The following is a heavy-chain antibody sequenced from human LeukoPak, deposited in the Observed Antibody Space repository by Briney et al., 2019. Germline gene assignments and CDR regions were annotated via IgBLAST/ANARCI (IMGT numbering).Heavy chain of an antibody. V-gene: IGHV3-30-3*01. CDR1: GFTFSSYA. J-gene: IGHJ6*02. CDR2: ISYDGSNK. Sequence: GSLRLSCAASGFTFSSYAMHWVRQAPGKGLEWVAVISYDGSNKYYADSVKGRFTISRDNSKNTLYLQMNSLRAEDMAVYYCARSPRYSYGMDVWGQGTTVTVSS. CDR3: ARSPRYSYGMDV. D-gene: IGHD2-15*01.